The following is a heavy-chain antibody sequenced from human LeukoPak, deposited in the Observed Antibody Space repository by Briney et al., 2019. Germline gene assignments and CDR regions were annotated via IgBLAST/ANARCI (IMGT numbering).Heavy chain of an antibody. CDR3: ARLDYDWDAFDI. D-gene: IGHD3-22*01. CDR2: IKQDGSEK. Sequence: GGSLRLSCAASGFTVSSSYMSWVRQAPGKGLEWVANIKQDGSEKYYVDSVKGRFTISRDNSKNSLYLQMNSLRVEDTAVYNCARLDYDWDAFDIWGQGTMVTVSS. V-gene: IGHV3-7*01. J-gene: IGHJ3*02. CDR1: GFTVSSSY.